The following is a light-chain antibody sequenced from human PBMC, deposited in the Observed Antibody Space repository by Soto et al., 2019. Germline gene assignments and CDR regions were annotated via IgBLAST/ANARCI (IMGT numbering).Light chain of an antibody. CDR2: DAS. CDR3: QQRSNWPPVT. J-gene: IGKJ4*01. V-gene: IGKV3-11*01. CDR1: QSINRH. Sequence: EIVLTQSPATLSLSPGERATLSCRASQSINRHLAWYRQKPGQAPRLLIYDASNRATGIPARFSGSGSGTEFTLTISSLEPEDFVVYYCQQRSNWPPVTFGGGTKVEIK.